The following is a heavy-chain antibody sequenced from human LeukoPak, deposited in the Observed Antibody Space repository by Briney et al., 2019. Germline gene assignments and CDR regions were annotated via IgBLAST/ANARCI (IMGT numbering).Heavy chain of an antibody. V-gene: IGHV4-38-2*02. CDR3: TKGRGI. D-gene: IGHD3-10*01. CDR2: IYHSGST. Sequence: SETLSLTCTVSGYTISSGYYWGWIRQPPGKGLEWIGSIYHSGSTDYNPSLKSRVTISVATSKNQFSLKLTSVTAADTAIYYCTKGRGIWGQGTLVTVSS. J-gene: IGHJ4*02. CDR1: GYTISSGYY.